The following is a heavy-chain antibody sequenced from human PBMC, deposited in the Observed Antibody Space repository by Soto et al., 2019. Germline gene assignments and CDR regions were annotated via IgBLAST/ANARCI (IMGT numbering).Heavy chain of an antibody. J-gene: IGHJ4*02. V-gene: IGHV3-30*03. Sequence: QVQLVESGGGVVQPGRSLRLSCAASGFTFSSYGMHWVRQAPGKGLEWVAVISYDGSNKYYADSVKGRFTISRDNSKNSLFLKMNSLRAGDTVVFYWATSADYSNYVEFDYWGLGTLVTVSS. CDR3: ATSADYSNYVEFDY. D-gene: IGHD4-4*01. CDR2: ISYDGSNK. CDR1: GFTFSSYG.